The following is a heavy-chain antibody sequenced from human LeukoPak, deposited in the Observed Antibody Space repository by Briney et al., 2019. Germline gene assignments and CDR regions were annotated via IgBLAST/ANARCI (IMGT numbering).Heavy chain of an antibody. V-gene: IGHV3-7*01. CDR2: IKQDGSEK. CDR3: ARDSVIDF. J-gene: IGHJ4*02. CDR1: GFTFSSYW. D-gene: IGHD2-21*02. Sequence: GGSLRLSCTASGFTFSSYWMSWVRQAPGKGLEWVANIKQDGSEKDYVDSVKGRFTISRDNPRNSLYLQMNSLRAEDTAVYYCARDSVIDFWGQGTLVIVSS.